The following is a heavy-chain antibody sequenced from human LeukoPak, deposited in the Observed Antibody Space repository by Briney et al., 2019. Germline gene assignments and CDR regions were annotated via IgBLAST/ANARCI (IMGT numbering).Heavy chain of an antibody. J-gene: IGHJ3*02. CDR1: GFTFDDYA. CDR2: ISWNSGSI. CDR3: TKDIAYSNLSGGPFDI. V-gene: IGHV3-9*03. Sequence: GGSLRLSCAASGFTFDDYAMHWVWQAPGKGLEWVSGISWNSGSIGYADSVKGRFTISRDNAKNFLHMQMNSLRAEDMALYYCTKDIAYSNLSGGPFDIWGQGTMVTVSS. D-gene: IGHD1-26*01.